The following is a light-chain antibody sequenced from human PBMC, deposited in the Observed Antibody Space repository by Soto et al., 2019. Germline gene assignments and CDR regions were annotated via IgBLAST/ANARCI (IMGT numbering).Light chain of an antibody. CDR1: QNINNW. CDR2: DVS. CDR3: QQSYSTPRT. V-gene: IGKV1-5*01. J-gene: IGKJ1*01. Sequence: DLQMTQSPSTLSAFVGDRVTITCRATQNINNWLAWYQQKPGKAPRLLIYDVSTLQTGVPSRFSGRGSGTEATLIISSLQPDDVATYYCQQSYSTPRTFGQGTKVDIK.